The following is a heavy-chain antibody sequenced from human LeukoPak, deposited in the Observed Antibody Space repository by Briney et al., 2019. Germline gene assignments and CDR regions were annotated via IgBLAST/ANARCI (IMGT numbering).Heavy chain of an antibody. D-gene: IGHD5-18*01. CDR1: GFTFSSYA. CDR3: AKGRYSYGFVDY. CDR2: ISGSGGST. Sequence: GGSLRLSCAASGFTFSSYAMSWVRQAPGKGLEWVSAISGSGGSTYYADSVKGRFTISRDNSKNTLYLQMNSLRAGDTAVYYCAKGRYSYGFVDYWGQGTLVTVSS. J-gene: IGHJ4*02. V-gene: IGHV3-23*01.